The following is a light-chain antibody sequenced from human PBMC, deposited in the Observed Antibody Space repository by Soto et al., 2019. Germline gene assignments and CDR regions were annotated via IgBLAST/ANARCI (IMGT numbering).Light chain of an antibody. Sequence: EIVMSQSPATLFVSPGERVTLSCRASQSVSSSYLAWYQQKPGQAPGLLIYGASSRATGIPARFSGSGSGTDFTLTISSLEPEDFAVYYCQQRSNWPPITFGQGTRLEIK. CDR3: QQRSNWPPIT. CDR2: GAS. J-gene: IGKJ5*01. CDR1: QSVSSSY. V-gene: IGKV3D-20*02.